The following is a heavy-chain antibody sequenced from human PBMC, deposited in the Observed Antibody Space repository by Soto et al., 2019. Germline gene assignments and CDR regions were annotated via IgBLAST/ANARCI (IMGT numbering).Heavy chain of an antibody. Sequence: WGSLRVSWVSSGLPFVSFAMGGVRQAPWNGLEWVSAISGSGGSTYYADSGKGRFTISRDNSKNTLYLQMNRLRAEDTGVYYCAKDPDYIVGDGDDAFDIWGQGTMVTVSS. J-gene: IGHJ3*02. CDR1: GLPFVSFA. CDR2: ISGSGGST. D-gene: IGHD1-26*01. CDR3: AKDPDYIVGDGDDAFDI. V-gene: IGHV3-23*01.